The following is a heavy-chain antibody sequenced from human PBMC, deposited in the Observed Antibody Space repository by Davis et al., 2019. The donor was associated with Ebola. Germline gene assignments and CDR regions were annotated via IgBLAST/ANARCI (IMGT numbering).Heavy chain of an antibody. CDR1: GGSFSGYY. J-gene: IGHJ4*02. CDR3: ARGRSYDYVWGSYTARLDY. CDR2: INHSGST. D-gene: IGHD3-16*01. Sequence: SETLSLTCAVYGGSFSGYYWSWIRQPPGKGLEWIGEINHSGSTNYNPSLKSRVTISVDTSKNQFSLKLSSVTAADTAVYYCARGRSYDYVWGSYTARLDYWGQGTLVTVSS. V-gene: IGHV4-34*01.